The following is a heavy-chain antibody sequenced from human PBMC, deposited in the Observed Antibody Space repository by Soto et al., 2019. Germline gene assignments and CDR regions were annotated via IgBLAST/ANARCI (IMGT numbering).Heavy chain of an antibody. D-gene: IGHD3-22*01. CDR1: GFTFSSYA. CDR2: SSGSGGGST. V-gene: IGHV3-23*01. J-gene: IGHJ4*02. CDR3: AKVTYYYDTSVYYYFDY. Sequence: PWRSLRLSCVASGFTFSSYAMSWVRHAPGKGLEWVSTSSGSGGGSTYYADSVKGRFTISRDNSKNTLYLEMNSLRAEDTAVYYCAKVTYYYDTSVYYYFDYWGQGTQVTVSS.